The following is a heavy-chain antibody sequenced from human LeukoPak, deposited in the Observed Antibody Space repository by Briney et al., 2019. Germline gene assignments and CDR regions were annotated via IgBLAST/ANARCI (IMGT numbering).Heavy chain of an antibody. CDR2: IYPGDSDT. Sequence: GESLKISCKGSGYSFTSYWIGWVRQMPGKGLEWMGIIYPGDSDTRYSPSFQGQVTVSADKSISTAYLQWSSLKASDTAMYYCARFTYYDSSGYQTKSFDYWGQGTLVTVSS. V-gene: IGHV5-51*01. CDR1: GYSFTSYW. D-gene: IGHD3-22*01. J-gene: IGHJ4*02. CDR3: ARFTYYDSSGYQTKSFDY.